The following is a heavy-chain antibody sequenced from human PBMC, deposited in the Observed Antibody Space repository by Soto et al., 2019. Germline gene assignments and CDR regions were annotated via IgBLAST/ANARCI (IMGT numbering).Heavy chain of an antibody. CDR2: SSNSGTYT. V-gene: IGHV3-11*06. CDR3: ARSGDNYNVLDY. D-gene: IGHD3-10*02. CDR1: GFKFSEYY. J-gene: IGHJ4*02. Sequence: PVGSLRLSFAASGFKFSEYYMSLIRQAPGKGLEWLSYSSNSGTYTRYADSVKGRFSISRDNAKNSLFLQINSLRGEDSATYYCARSGDNYNVLDYWGQGTPVTVSS.